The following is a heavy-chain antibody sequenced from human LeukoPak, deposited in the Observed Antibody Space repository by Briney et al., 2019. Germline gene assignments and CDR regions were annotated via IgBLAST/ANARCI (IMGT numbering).Heavy chain of an antibody. D-gene: IGHD3-22*01. J-gene: IGHJ4*02. CDR2: ISYDGSNK. Sequence: GGSLRRSCAASGFTFSSYGMHWVRQAPGKGLEWVAVISYDGSNKYYADSVKGRFTISRDNSKNTLYLQMNSLRAEDTAVYYCAKSRNYYDSSGYPALDYWGQGTLVTVSS. CDR1: GFTFSSYG. CDR3: AKSRNYYDSSGYPALDY. V-gene: IGHV3-30*18.